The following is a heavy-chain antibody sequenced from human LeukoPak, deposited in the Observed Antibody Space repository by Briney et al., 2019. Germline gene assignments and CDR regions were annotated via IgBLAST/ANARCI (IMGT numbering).Heavy chain of an antibody. CDR2: IYYSGST. D-gene: IGHD1-26*01. CDR3: ARHSRGEPELSGFDY. J-gene: IGHJ4*02. Sequence: SETLSLTCTVSGGSISSYYWSWIRQPPGKGLEWIGYIYYSGSTKYNPSLRSRVTISADTPKNQFSLKLSSVTAADTAVYYCARHSRGEPELSGFDYWGQGTPVTVSS. V-gene: IGHV4-59*08. CDR1: GGSISSYY.